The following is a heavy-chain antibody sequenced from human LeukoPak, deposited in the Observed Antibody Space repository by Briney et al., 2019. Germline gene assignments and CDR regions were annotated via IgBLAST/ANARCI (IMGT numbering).Heavy chain of an antibody. CDR2: ISPGDSDA. J-gene: IGHJ4*02. V-gene: IGHV5-51*01. D-gene: IGHD2-21*02. CDR3: ARQAYCGGDCSANFDH. CDR1: GYMFTSHW. Sequence: GESLKISCKGSGYMFTSHWIGWVRQMPGKGLEWMGIISPGDSDARYSPSFQGQVTISADKSINTAYLQWSSLKASDTAMYYCARQAYCGGDCSANFDHWGQGTLVTVSS.